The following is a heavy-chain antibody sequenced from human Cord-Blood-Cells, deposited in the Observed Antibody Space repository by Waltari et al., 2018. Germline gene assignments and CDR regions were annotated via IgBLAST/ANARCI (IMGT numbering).Heavy chain of an antibody. CDR1: GGSFSGYY. CDR2: INHSGST. D-gene: IGHD6-13*01. V-gene: IGHV4-34*01. J-gene: IGHJ1*01. CDR3: AGGWGIGSSWYWGAEYFQH. Sequence: QVQLQQWGAGLLKPSETLSLTCAVYGGSFSGYYWSWIRQPPGKGLEWIGEINHSGSTNYNPSLKSRVTISVDTSKNQFSLKLSSVTAADTAVYYCAGGWGIGSSWYWGAEYFQHWGQGTLVTVSS.